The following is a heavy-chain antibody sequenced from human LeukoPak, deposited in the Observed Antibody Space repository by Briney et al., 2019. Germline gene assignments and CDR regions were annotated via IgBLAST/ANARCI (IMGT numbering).Heavy chain of an antibody. CDR2: IYSSGAT. CDR3: ARGIGGTSFYAFDI. J-gene: IGHJ3*02. V-gene: IGHV4-59*10. Sequence: SETLSLTCAVYGGSFSGYYWSWIRQPPGKGLEWIGCIYSSGATNYNPSLRSRVSMSVDTSKNQFSLKLSSVTAADTAVYYCARGIGGTSFYAFDIWGQGTMVTVSS. D-gene: IGHD1-7*01. CDR1: GGSFSGYY.